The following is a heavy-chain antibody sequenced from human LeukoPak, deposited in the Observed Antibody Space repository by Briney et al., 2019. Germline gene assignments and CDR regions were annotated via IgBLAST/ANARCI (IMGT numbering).Heavy chain of an antibody. V-gene: IGHV1-46*01. Sequence: ASVKISCKASGYIFTSNYIHWVRQAPGQGLEWMGMIYPRDGSTSYAQKFQGRVTVTRDTSTSTVHMELSGLRSEDTAVYYCARDQEGFDYWGQGTLVTVSS. CDR1: GYIFTSNY. CDR2: IYPRDGST. CDR3: ARDQEGFDY. J-gene: IGHJ4*02.